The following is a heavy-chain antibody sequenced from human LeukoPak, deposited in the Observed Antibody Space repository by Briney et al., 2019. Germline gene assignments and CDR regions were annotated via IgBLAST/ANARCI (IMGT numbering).Heavy chain of an antibody. Sequence: PGGSLRLSCAASGFTFSSYAMSWVRQAPGKGLEWVSAISGSGGSTYYADSVKGRFTISRDNSKNTLYLQMSSLRAEDTAVYYCAKESPAVAGTSNWFDPWGQGTLVTVSS. CDR3: AKESPAVAGTSNWFDP. V-gene: IGHV3-23*01. CDR1: GFTFSSYA. J-gene: IGHJ5*02. CDR2: ISGSGGST. D-gene: IGHD6-19*01.